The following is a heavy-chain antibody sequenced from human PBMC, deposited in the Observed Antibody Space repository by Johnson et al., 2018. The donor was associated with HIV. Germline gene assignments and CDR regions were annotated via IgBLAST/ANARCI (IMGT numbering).Heavy chain of an antibody. CDR3: ATDIAVGGAFDI. D-gene: IGHD6-19*01. V-gene: IGHV3-30*04. CDR1: GFTFSSYA. Sequence: QEQLVESGGGVVQPGRSLRLSCAASGFTFSSYAMHWVRQAPGKGLEWVAVISYDGSNKYYADSVRGRFTISRDNSKNTLYLQMNSLRVEDTAVYYCATDIAVGGAFDIWGQGTMVTVSS. CDR2: ISYDGSNK. J-gene: IGHJ3*02.